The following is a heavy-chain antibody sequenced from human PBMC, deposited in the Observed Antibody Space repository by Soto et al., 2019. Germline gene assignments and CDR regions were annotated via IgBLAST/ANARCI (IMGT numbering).Heavy chain of an antibody. J-gene: IGHJ4*02. V-gene: IGHV1-69*02. CDR3: HTVKICSGGSCYGN. Sequence: QVQLVQSGAEVQKPGSSVKVSCKASGGTFSSYTISWVRQAPGQGLEWMGRIIPILGIANYAQKFQGRVTITADKSTSTAYMELSSLRSEDTAVYYCHTVKICSGGSCYGNWGQGTLVTVSS. D-gene: IGHD2-15*01. CDR1: GGTFSSYT. CDR2: IIPILGIA.